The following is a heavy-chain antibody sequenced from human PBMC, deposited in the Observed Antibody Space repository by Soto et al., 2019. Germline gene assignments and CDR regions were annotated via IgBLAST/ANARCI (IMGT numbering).Heavy chain of an antibody. CDR1: GYTFTSYG. D-gene: IGHD2-2*01. J-gene: IGHJ4*02. Sequence: WASVKVSCKASGYTFTSYGISWVRQAPGQGLEWMGWISAYNGNTNYAQKLQGRVTMTTDTSTSTAYMELRSLRSDDTAVYYCARVYCSSTSCYPNYFDYWGQGTLVTVSS. CDR2: ISAYNGNT. CDR3: ARVYCSSTSCYPNYFDY. V-gene: IGHV1-18*04.